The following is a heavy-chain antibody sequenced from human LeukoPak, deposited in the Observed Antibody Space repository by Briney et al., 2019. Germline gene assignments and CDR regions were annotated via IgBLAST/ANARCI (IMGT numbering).Heavy chain of an antibody. D-gene: IGHD2-21*01. CDR1: GFTFSSRW. V-gene: IGHV3-74*01. J-gene: IGHJ3*02. Sequence: GGSLRLSCAASGFTFSSRWMHWVRQAPGKGLVWVSHVNSDESSTNYADSVKGRFTISRDNTKDTLYLQMNSLRAEDTAVYYCASDDSYAFDIWGQGTMVTVSS. CDR2: VNSDESST. CDR3: ASDDSYAFDI.